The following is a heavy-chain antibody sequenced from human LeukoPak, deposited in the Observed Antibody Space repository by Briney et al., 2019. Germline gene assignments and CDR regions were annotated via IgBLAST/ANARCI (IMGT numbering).Heavy chain of an antibody. CDR1: GYTFTSHD. CDR3: ASGPSDLGSSSQY. D-gene: IGHD6-6*01. J-gene: IGHJ4*02. V-gene: IGHV1-8*01. CDR2: VNPNSGNT. Sequence: GASVTVSCMASGYTFTSHDINWVRQATGQGLEWMGWVNPNSGNTGYAQTFQGRVTMTRNTSISTAYMELSSLRSDDTAVYYCASGPSDLGSSSQYWGQGTLVTVSS.